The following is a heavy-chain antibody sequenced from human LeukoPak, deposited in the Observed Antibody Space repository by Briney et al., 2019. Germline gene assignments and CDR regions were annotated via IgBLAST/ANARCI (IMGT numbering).Heavy chain of an antibody. CDR3: ASRPLSGRSTWYTLDF. J-gene: IGHJ4*02. D-gene: IGHD6-13*01. V-gene: IGHV3-48*04. CDR1: GFTFSSYS. CDR2: VSSTGKTT. Sequence: GGSLRLSCAASGFTFSSYSMNWVRQAPGKGLEWISYVSSTGKTTYYAASVKGRVTFSRDDADNSLYLQMNSLRVEDTGIYYCASRPLSGRSTWYTLDFWGQGVLVTVSS.